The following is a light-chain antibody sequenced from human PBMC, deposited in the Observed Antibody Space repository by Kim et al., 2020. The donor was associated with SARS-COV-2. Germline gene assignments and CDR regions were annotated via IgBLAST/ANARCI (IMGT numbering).Light chain of an antibody. Sequence: APGKTARITCGGNNIVSKSVHWYQQKPGQAPVLVIYYDSDRPSGIPERFSGSTSGNTATLTISRVEAGDEADYYCQVWDSSSDHRVFGGGTQLTVL. V-gene: IGLV3-21*04. J-gene: IGLJ3*02. CDR2: YDS. CDR3: QVWDSSSDHRV. CDR1: NIVSKS.